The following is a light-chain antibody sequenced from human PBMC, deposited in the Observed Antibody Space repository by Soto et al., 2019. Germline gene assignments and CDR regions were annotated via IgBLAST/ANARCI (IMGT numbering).Light chain of an antibody. CDR1: QSISNW. J-gene: IGKJ1*01. CDR3: QQYNVYWT. V-gene: IGKV1-5*01. CDR2: EAS. Sequence: DIQMTQSPSTLYASVGDRVTITCRASQSISNWLAWYQQKPGKAPKLLIYEASTLQTGVSSRFSGSGSGTEFALTISSLQPDDFATYYCQQYNVYWTFGQGTKVEFK.